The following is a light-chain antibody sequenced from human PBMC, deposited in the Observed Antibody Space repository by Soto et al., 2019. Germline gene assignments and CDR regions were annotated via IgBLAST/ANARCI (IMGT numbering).Light chain of an antibody. V-gene: IGKV1-5*03. J-gene: IGKJ4*01. Sequence: DIQMTQSPSTLSASVGDRVTITYRASQNISIWLAWYQQKPEKAPKLLTYKASILKSGIPSRFSGSGSGTEFTLTISTLQPDDFASYFCQQYLTYPLTFGEGTKVEIK. CDR1: QNISIW. CDR2: KAS. CDR3: QQYLTYPLT.